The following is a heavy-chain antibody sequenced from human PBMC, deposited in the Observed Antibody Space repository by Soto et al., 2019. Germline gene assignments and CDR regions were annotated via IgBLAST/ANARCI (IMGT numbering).Heavy chain of an antibody. J-gene: IGHJ4*02. CDR2: ISGDGINK. CDR3: ARRLTPSVTAMGY. CDR1: GFTFSDYA. V-gene: IGHV3-30-3*01. Sequence: QVQLVESGGGVVQPGRSLRLSCSASGFTFSDYAINWVRQAPGKGLEWVASISGDGINKYIADSVKGRFIISRDNSKNTVLLQMSSLGTEDTAVYYCARRLTPSVTAMGYWGQGTLFTVSS. D-gene: IGHD2-21*02.